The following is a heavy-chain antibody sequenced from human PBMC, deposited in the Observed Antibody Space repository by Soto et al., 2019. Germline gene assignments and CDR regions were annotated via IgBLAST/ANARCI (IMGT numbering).Heavy chain of an antibody. CDR3: ARGGYCSGGSCYSTDYYYGMDV. J-gene: IGHJ6*02. CDR2: ISAYNGNT. D-gene: IGHD2-15*01. V-gene: IGHV1-18*01. Sequence: QVQLVQSGAEVKKPGASVKVSCKASGYSFTSYGISWVRQAPGQGLEWMGWISAYNGNTKNAQKLQGRVTMTTDTSTSPAYMEVKSLRSDDTAVYYCARGGYCSGGSCYSTDYYYGMDVWGQGTTVTVSS. CDR1: GYSFTSYG.